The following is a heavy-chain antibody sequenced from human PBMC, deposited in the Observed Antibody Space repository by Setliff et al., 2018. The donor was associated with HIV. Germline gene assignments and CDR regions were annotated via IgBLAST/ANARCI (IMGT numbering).Heavy chain of an antibody. CDR2: INHSGST. V-gene: IGHV4-34*01. D-gene: IGHD3-16*02. CDR1: GGSFRGYY. Sequence: PSETLSLTCAVYGGSFRGYYWSWIRQPPGKGLEWIGEINHSGSTNYNPSLKSRVTISVDTSKSQFSLKLSSMTAADTALYYCARGSDYIWGNYRFPFDYWGQVTLFTVSS. CDR3: ARGSDYIWGNYRFPFDY. J-gene: IGHJ4*02.